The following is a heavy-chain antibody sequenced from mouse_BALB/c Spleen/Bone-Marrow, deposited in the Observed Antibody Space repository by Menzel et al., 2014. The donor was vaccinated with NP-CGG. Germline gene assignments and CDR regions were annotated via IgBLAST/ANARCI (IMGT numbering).Heavy chain of an antibody. D-gene: IGHD5-1*01. J-gene: IGHJ4*01. CDR3: TRLPH. Sequence: VQGVESGAELVKPGAPVKLSCKASGYTFTSYYMYWVKQRPGQGLEWIGEINPSNGGTNFNEKFKSRATLTVDKSSSTAYMQLSSLTSEDSAVYYCTRLPHWGQGTSVTVSS. V-gene: IGHV1S81*02. CDR1: GYTFTSYY. CDR2: INPSNGGT.